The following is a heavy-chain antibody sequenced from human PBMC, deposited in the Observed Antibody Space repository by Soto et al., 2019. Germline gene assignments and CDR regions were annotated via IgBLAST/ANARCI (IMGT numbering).Heavy chain of an antibody. V-gene: IGHV3-23*01. CDR2: ISGSGGST. D-gene: IGHD3-10*01. J-gene: IGHJ4*02. CDR3: AEGGFGELLSLASDY. Sequence: EVQLLESGGGLVQPGGSLRLSCAASGFTFSSYAMSWVRQAPGKGLEWVSAISGSGGSTYYADSVKGRFTISRDNSKNTLYLQMNSLRAEDTAVYYCAEGGFGELLSLASDYWGQGTLVTVSS. CDR1: GFTFSSYA.